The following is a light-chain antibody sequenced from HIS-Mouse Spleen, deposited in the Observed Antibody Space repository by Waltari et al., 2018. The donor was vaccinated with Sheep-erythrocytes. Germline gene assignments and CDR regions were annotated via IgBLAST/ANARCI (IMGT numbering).Light chain of an antibody. CDR3: CSYAGSYNHV. J-gene: IGLJ1*01. CDR2: DVS. Sequence: QSALTQPASVSGSPGQSITISCTETSSDVGSYNLVSWYQQHPGKAPKLMIYDVSKRPSGVPDRFSGSKSGHTASLTISGLQAEDEADYYCCSYAGSYNHVFATGTKVTVL. CDR1: SSDVGSYNL. V-gene: IGLV2-23*02.